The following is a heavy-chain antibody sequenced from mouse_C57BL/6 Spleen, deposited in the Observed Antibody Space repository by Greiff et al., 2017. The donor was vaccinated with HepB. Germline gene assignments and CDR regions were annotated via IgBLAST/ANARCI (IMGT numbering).Heavy chain of an antibody. J-gene: IGHJ3*01. CDR2: ISDGGSYT. D-gene: IGHD4-1*01. CDR1: GFTFSSYA. Sequence: EVQRVESGGGLVKPGGSLKLSCAASGFTFSSYAMPWVRQTPEKRLEWVATISDGGSYTYYPNNVKGRSTISRDNANNNLYLQMSHLTSEDTAMYYCAGGLTGPAAWVAYWGQGTLVTVSA. V-gene: IGHV5-4*01. CDR3: AGGLTGPAAWVAY.